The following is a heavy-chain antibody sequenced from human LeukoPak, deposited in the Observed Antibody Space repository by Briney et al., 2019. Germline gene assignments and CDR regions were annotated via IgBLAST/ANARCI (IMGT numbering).Heavy chain of an antibody. CDR2: ISSSGSTI. V-gene: IGHV3-48*03. Sequence: GGSLRLSCAASGFTFSSYAMTWVRQAPGKGLEWVSYISSSGSTIYYADSVKGRFTISRGNAKNSLYLQMNSPRAEDTAVYYCAELGITMIGGVWGKGTTVTISS. CDR3: AELGITMIGGV. CDR1: GFTFSSYA. J-gene: IGHJ6*04. D-gene: IGHD3-10*02.